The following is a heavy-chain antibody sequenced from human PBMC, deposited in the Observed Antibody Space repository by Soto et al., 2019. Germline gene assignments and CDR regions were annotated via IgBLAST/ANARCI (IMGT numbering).Heavy chain of an antibody. V-gene: IGHV4-61*01. CDR1: GGPVGSGTYY. Sequence: PSETLSLTCTVSGGPVGSGTYYWSWIRQPPGKGLEWIGYIYYSGSTNYNPSLESRVTISVDTSKNQFSLKLSSVTAADTAVYYCARSRGGFGDKRRSGFDYWGQGTLVTVSS. D-gene: IGHD3-10*01. J-gene: IGHJ4*02. CDR2: IYYSGST. CDR3: ARSRGGFGDKRRSGFDY.